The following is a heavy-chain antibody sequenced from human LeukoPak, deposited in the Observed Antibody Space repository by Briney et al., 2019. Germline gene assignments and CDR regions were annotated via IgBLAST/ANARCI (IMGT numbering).Heavy chain of an antibody. Sequence: QHGGSLRLSCAASGFTFSSYAMSWVRQAPGKGLEWVSAISGSGGSTYYADSVRGRFTISRDNSKNTLYLQMNSLRAEDTAVYYCAKDVRYFDWLLFYYFDYWGQGTLVTVSS. J-gene: IGHJ4*02. CDR3: AKDVRYFDWLLFYYFDY. D-gene: IGHD3-9*01. CDR1: GFTFSSYA. CDR2: ISGSGGST. V-gene: IGHV3-23*01.